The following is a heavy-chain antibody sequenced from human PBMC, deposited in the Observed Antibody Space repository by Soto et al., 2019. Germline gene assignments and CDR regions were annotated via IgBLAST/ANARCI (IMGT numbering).Heavy chain of an antibody. V-gene: IGHV3-33*01. J-gene: IGHJ6*01. CDR2: IWYDGSNK. CDR3: ARALSGRLQLVYDYYGMDV. D-gene: IGHD6-13*01. CDR1: GFTFSSYG. Sequence: QVQLVESGGGVVQPGRSLRLSCAASGFTFSSYGMHWVRQAPGKGLEWVAVIWYDGSNKYYADSVKGRVTIARDNSKNARYLQMNSLRSEGTAVYYCARALSGRLQLVYDYYGMDVWGHGNTVTV.